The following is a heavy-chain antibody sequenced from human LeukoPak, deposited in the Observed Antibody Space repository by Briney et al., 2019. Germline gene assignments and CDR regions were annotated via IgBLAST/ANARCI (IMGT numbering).Heavy chain of an antibody. J-gene: IGHJ6*03. V-gene: IGHV4-34*01. CDR2: ISYSGTP. D-gene: IGHD6-19*01. CDR1: GDSFSGFY. CDR3: VRGNVKHYHSVADEYYYYMDV. Sequence: SETLSLTCGVYGDSFSGFYWTWVRQAPGKGLEWIGEISYSGTPRYNPSLNSRITITLDTPKKQISLTLSPVTAADTSVYYCVRGNVKHYHSVADEYYYYMDVWGKGTAVIVSS.